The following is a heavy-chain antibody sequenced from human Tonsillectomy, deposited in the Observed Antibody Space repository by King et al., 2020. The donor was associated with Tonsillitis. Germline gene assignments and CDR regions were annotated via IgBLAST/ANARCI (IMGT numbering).Heavy chain of an antibody. CDR3: ARMGYSSSSGDYYFAY. CDR1: GFSLSSSRMC. V-gene: IGHV2-70*01. Sequence: TLKESGPALVKPTQTLTLTCTFSGFSLSSSRMCVTWIRQPPGKALEWLALIDWDDEKYYSTSLKTRLTISKGSSKNQVVLTMTNMDPVDTATYYCARMGYSSSSGDYYFAYWGQGTLVTVSS. D-gene: IGHD6-6*01. CDR2: IDWDDEK. J-gene: IGHJ4*02.